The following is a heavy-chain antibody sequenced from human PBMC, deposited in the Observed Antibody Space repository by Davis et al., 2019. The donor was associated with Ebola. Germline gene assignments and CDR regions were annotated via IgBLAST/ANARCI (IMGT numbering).Heavy chain of an antibody. CDR2: ISGSGGTT. D-gene: IGHD3-3*01. V-gene: IGHV3-23*01. Sequence: ALRLSCAASGFTFSSYSMNWVRQAPGKGLEWVSAISGSGGTTYYAGSVKGRFTVSRDNSKKTMYLQMNSLRAEDTAVYYCARSGLSFGVVKYHYGMDVWGKGTTVTVSS. J-gene: IGHJ6*04. CDR3: ARSGLSFGVVKYHYGMDV. CDR1: GFTFSSYS.